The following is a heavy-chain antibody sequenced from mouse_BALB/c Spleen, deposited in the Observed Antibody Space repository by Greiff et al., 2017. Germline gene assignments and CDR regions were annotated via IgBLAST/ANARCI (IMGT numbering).Heavy chain of an antibody. D-gene: IGHD2-12*01. CDR2: IDPANGNT. J-gene: IGHJ3*01. V-gene: IGHV14-3*02. Sequence: VQLKESGAELVKPGASVKLSCTASGFNIKDTYMHWVKQRPEQGLEWIGRIDPANGNTKYDPKFQGKATITADTSSNTAYLQLSSLTSEDTAVYYCARNDGAWFAYWGQGTLVTVSA. CDR3: ARNDGAWFAY. CDR1: GFNIKDTY.